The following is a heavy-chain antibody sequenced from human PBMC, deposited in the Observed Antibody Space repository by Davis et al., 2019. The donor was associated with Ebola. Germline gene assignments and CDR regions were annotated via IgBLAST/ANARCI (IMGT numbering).Heavy chain of an antibody. CDR1: GGSFSGYY. V-gene: IGHV4-34*01. Sequence: MPSETLSLTCAVYGGSFSGYYWSWIRQPPGKGLEWIGEINHSGSTNYNPSLKSRVTISVDKSKNQFSLKLSSVTAADTAVYYCAKRLEYWGQGTLVTVSS. CDR2: INHSGST. CDR3: AKRLEY. J-gene: IGHJ4*02.